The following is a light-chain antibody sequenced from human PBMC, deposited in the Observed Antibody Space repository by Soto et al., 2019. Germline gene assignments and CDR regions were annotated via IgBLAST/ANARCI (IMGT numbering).Light chain of an antibody. CDR2: EVN. V-gene: IGLV2-14*01. J-gene: IGLJ3*02. CDR3: CSYAGNGAWV. Sequence: QSALTQPASVSGSPGQSITISCTGSISDVGAYNYVSWYQKIPGKAPKLIIFEVNRRPSGVSDRFSGSKSGNTASLTISGLQAEDEGDFFCCSYAGNGAWVFGGGTKLTVL. CDR1: ISDVGAYNY.